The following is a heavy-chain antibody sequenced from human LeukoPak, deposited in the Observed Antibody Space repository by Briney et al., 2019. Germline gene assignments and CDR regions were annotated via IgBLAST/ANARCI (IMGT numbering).Heavy chain of an antibody. V-gene: IGHV3-48*03. CDR2: ISSSGSTI. CDR3: ARDHVSWELVVDY. Sequence: GGSLRFSCAASGFTFSSYEMNWVRQAPGKGLEWVSYISSSGSTIYYADSVRGRFTISRDNAKNSLYLQMNSLRAEDTAVYYCARDHVSWELVVDYWGQGTLVTVSS. J-gene: IGHJ4*02. CDR1: GFTFSSYE. D-gene: IGHD1-26*01.